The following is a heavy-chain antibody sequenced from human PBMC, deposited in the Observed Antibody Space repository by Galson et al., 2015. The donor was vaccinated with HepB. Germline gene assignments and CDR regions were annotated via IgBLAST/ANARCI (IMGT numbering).Heavy chain of an antibody. CDR3: AIISLRDFWIDFQPHDTFDM. D-gene: IGHD3/OR15-3a*01. CDR1: GYTFTGYY. J-gene: IGHJ3*02. Sequence: SVKVSCKASGYTFTGYYLHWVRQAPGQGLEWMGWLNPSSGGTNYAQNFQGRVTMTRDTSISTAYMDLSSLRSDDTAVYYCAIISLRDFWIDFQPHDTFDMWGQGTMVTVSS. CDR2: LNPSSGGT. V-gene: IGHV1-2*02.